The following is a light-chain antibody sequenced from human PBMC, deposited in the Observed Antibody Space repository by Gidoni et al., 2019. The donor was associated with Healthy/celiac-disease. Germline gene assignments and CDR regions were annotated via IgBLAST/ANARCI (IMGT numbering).Light chain of an antibody. CDR2: QCS. Sequence: NHLPQPSLCSSSQGQTASITCSGDKLWDKYACWYQQKPGQSPVLVIYQCSKRPSVIPGRFSGSNSRNTATLTISGTQAMDEADYYCQAWDSSTALYVFGTGTKVTVL. V-gene: IGLV3-1*01. CDR1: KLWDKY. CDR3: QAWDSSTALYV. J-gene: IGLJ1*01.